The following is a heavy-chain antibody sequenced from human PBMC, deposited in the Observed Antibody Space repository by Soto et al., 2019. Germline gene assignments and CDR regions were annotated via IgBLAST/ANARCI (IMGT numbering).Heavy chain of an antibody. Sequence: SETLSLTCTVSGGSISSYYWSWIRQPPGKELEWIGYIYYSGSTNYNPSLKSRVTISADTSKNQFSLNLSSVTAADTAVYYCARGRGYGYVYWGQGTLVTVSS. J-gene: IGHJ4*02. V-gene: IGHV4-59*01. CDR2: IYYSGST. CDR3: ARGRGYGYVY. D-gene: IGHD5-18*01. CDR1: GGSISSYY.